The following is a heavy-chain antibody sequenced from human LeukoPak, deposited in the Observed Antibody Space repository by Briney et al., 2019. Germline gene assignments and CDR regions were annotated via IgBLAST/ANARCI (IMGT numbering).Heavy chain of an antibody. D-gene: IGHD6-6*01. CDR3: ARGEQLVAVFDY. J-gene: IGHJ4*02. V-gene: IGHV4-34*01. CDR1: GGSFSGYY. CDR2: INHSGST. Sequence: KPSETPSLTCAVYGGSFSGYYWSWIRQPPGKGVGWIGEINHSGSTNYNPSLKSRVTISVDTSKNQFSLKLSSVTAADTAVYYCARGEQLVAVFDYWGQGTLVTVSS.